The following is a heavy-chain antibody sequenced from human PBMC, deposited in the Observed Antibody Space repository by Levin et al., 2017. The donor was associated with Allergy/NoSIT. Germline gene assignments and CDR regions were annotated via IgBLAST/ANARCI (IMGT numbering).Heavy chain of an antibody. D-gene: IGHD6-13*01. CDR1: GYTFTGYH. CDR3: ARSIAAADYNWFDP. CDR2: LNPNSGGT. J-gene: IGHJ5*02. Sequence: ASVKVSCKASGYTFTGYHIHWVRQAPGQGLEWMGWLNPNSGGTSYAQKFQGRVTMTRDTSITTAYMDLSRLTSGDTAIYYCARSIAAADYNWFDPWGQGTLVTVSS. V-gene: IGHV1-2*02.